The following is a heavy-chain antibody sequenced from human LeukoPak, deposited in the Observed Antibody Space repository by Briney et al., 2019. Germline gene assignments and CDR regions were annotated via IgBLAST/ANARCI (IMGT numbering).Heavy chain of an antibody. CDR3: AKDGQVGAIGYFDY. J-gene: IGHJ4*02. CDR2: VWSGGNNK. V-gene: IGHV3-33*06. Sequence: GGSLRLSCAASGFIFSTYGMHWVRQAPGKGLEWVAVVWSGGNNKYYSDSVKGRFTISRDNSKNTLYLQMNRLRAEDTAVYYCAKDGQVGAIGYFDYRGQGTLVTVSS. D-gene: IGHD1-26*01. CDR1: GFIFSTYG.